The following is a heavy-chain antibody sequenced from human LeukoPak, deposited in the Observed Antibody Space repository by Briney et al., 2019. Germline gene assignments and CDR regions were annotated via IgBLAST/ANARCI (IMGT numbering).Heavy chain of an antibody. D-gene: IGHD3-9*01. CDR3: ANLLRYFDWLQDAFDI. CDR1: GFTFSSYA. CDR2: ISGSGGST. Sequence: GGSLRLSCAASGFTFSSYAMSWVRQAPGEGLEWVSAISGSGGSTYYADSVKGRFTISRDNSKNTLYLQMNSLRAEDTAVYYCANLLRYFDWLQDAFDIWGQGTMVTVSS. J-gene: IGHJ3*02. V-gene: IGHV3-23*01.